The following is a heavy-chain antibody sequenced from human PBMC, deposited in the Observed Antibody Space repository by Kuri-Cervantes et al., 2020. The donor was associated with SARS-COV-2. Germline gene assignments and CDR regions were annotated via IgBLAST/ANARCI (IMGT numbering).Heavy chain of an antibody. CDR2: IYYSGSA. Sequence: GSLRLSCAVYGGSFSGYYWTWVRQPPGKGLEWIGNIYYSGSAFYNPSLKSRVTMSLDMSKSQFSLKLTSVTAADTAVYYCARDSRSSYQVLLDQYYYSYMDVWDKGTTVTVSS. J-gene: IGHJ6*03. CDR3: ARDSRSSYQVLLDQYYYSYMDV. V-gene: IGHV4-34*11. D-gene: IGHD3-3*01. CDR1: GGSFSGYY.